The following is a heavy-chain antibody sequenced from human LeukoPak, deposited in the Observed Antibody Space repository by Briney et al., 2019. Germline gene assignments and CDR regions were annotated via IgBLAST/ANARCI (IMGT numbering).Heavy chain of an antibody. D-gene: IGHD5-18*01. V-gene: IGHV4-4*07. CDR3: ARGVDTAMVSGGYNWFDP. J-gene: IGHJ5*02. Sequence: SETLSLTCTVSGGSISSFYWSWIRQPAGKGLEWIGHIYTSGSTNYNPSLKSRVTMSVDTSKNQFSLKLSSVTAADTAVYYCARGVDTAMVSGGYNWFDPWGQGTLVTVSS. CDR1: GGSISSFY. CDR2: IYTSGST.